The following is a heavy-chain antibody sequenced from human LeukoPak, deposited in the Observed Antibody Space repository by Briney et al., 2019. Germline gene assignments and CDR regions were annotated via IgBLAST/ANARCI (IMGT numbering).Heavy chain of an antibody. CDR3: ARGNYGDYPGAFDI. CDR2: ISYDGSNK. Sequence: GGSLRLSCAASGSTFSSYGMHWVRQAPGKGLEWVAVISYDGSNKYYADSVKGRFTISRDNSKNTLYLQMNSLRAEDTAVYYCARGNYGDYPGAFDIWGQGTMVTVSS. J-gene: IGHJ3*02. CDR1: GSTFSSYG. D-gene: IGHD4-17*01. V-gene: IGHV3-30*03.